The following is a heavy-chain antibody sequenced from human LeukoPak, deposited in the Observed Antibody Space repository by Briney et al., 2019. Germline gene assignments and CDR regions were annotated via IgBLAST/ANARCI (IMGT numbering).Heavy chain of an antibody. CDR2: IYYSGST. V-gene: IGHV4-59*12. CDR3: ARDHPTPTTGYMDV. Sequence: SETLSLTCTVSGGSISSYYWSWIRQPPGKGLEWVGYIYYSGSTNYNPSFKSRVTISVDTSKNQFSLKVDSVTAADTAVYYCARDHPTPTTGYMDVWGKGTTVTVSS. D-gene: IGHD1-26*01. J-gene: IGHJ6*03. CDR1: GGSISSYY.